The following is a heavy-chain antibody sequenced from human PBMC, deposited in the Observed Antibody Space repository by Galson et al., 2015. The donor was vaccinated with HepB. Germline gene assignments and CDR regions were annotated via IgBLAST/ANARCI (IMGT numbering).Heavy chain of an antibody. J-gene: IGHJ6*02. D-gene: IGHD1-26*01. CDR2: IKQDGSEK. CDR3: AREIFDRWELLDYYYYYGMDV. CDR1: GFTFSSYW. Sequence: SLRLSCAASGFTFSSYWMSWVRQAPGKGLEWVANIKQDGSEKYYVDSVKGRFTISRDNAKNSLYLQMNSLRAEDTAVYHCAREIFDRWELLDYYYYYGMDVWGQGTTVTVS. V-gene: IGHV3-7*03.